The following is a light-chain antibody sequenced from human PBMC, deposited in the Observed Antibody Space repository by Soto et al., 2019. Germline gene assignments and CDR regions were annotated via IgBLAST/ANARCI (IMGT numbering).Light chain of an antibody. V-gene: IGKV3-15*01. J-gene: IGKJ5*01. CDR3: QQYNNWPT. CDR1: QAVNTR. CDR2: GAS. Sequence: EILLTQSPATLSSFPGDRVTLSCRASQAVNTRLAWYQHKPGQAPRLLIYGASTRATGIPARLSGSGSGTEFTLTIRSLQSEDFAVYYCQQYNNWPTFGQGTRLEIK.